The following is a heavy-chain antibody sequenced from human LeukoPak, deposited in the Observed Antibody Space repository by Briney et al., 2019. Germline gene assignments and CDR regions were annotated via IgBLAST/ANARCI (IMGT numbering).Heavy chain of an antibody. Sequence: GGSLRLSCAASGFTFSSYEMNWVRQAPGKGLEWVSYISSSDSTIYYADSVKGRFTISRDNAKNSLYLQMNSLRAEDTAVYYCARDSSGYCSSTSCPGDAFDIWGQGTMVTVSS. J-gene: IGHJ3*02. D-gene: IGHD2-2*01. CDR1: GFTFSSYE. V-gene: IGHV3-48*03. CDR2: ISSSDSTI. CDR3: ARDSSGYCSSTSCPGDAFDI.